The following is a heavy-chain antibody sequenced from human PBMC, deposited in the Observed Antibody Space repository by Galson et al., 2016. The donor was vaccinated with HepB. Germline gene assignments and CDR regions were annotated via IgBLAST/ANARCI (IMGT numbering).Heavy chain of an antibody. CDR3: VRDYNYGSDV. D-gene: IGHD1-1*01. CDR2: IRDSTTI. CDR1: GFTFNIYS. Sequence: SLRLSCAASGFTFNIYSMNWVRQAPGKGMEWVSYIRDSTTIYHADSGKGRFTISRDDAKNPLYLQMNSLRDEDTAVYFCVRDYNYGSDVWGQGIMVTVSS. J-gene: IGHJ3*01. V-gene: IGHV3-48*02.